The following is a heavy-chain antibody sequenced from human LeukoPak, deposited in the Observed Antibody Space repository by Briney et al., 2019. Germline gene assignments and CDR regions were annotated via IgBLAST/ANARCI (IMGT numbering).Heavy chain of an antibody. CDR3: ARVQLVMGSYWYFDL. V-gene: IGHV1-69*13. D-gene: IGHD6-13*01. Sequence: SVKVSCKASGGTFSSYAISWVRQAPGQGLEWMGGIIPIFGTANYAQKFQGRVTITADEYTSTAYMELSSLRSEDTAVYYCARVQLVMGSYWYFDLWGRGTLVTVSS. CDR1: GGTFSSYA. CDR2: IIPIFGTA. J-gene: IGHJ2*01.